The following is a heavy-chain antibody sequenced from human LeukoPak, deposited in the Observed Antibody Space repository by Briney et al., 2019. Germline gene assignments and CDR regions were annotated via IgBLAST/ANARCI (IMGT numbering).Heavy chain of an antibody. V-gene: IGHV1-69*13. CDR3: ARVITASHYYYYGMDV. CDR1: GGTFSSYA. D-gene: IGHD1-14*01. Sequence: SVKVSCTASGGTFSSYAISWVRQAPGQGLEWMGGIIPIFGTANYAQKFQGRVTITADESTSTAYMELSSLRSEDTAVYYCARVITASHYYYYGMDVWGQGTTVTVSS. J-gene: IGHJ6*02. CDR2: IIPIFGTA.